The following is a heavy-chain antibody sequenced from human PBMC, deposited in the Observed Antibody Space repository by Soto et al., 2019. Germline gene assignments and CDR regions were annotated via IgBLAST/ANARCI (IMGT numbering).Heavy chain of an antibody. V-gene: IGHV4-39*07. Sequence: SSETLSLTCTVSGGSSSSGGYYWSWIRKHPGKGLEWIGEINYSGSTNYNPSLKSRVTISVDTSKNQFSLKLSSVTAADTAVYYCAREVVAVAGTKPLDYWGQGTQVTVSS. CDR1: GGSSSSGGYY. CDR2: INYSGST. CDR3: AREVVAVAGTKPLDY. J-gene: IGHJ4*02. D-gene: IGHD6-19*01.